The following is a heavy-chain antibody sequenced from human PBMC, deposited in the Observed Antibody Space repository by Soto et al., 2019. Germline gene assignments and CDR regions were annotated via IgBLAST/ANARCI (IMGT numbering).Heavy chain of an antibody. CDR2: IYYSGST. D-gene: IGHD2-2*01. CDR3: ARGGYCSSTSCYGYNWFDP. CDR1: GGSISSYY. V-gene: IGHV4-59*01. J-gene: IGHJ5*02. Sequence: PSETLPLTCTVSGGSISSYYWSWIRQPPGKGLEWIGYIYYSGSTNYNPSLKSRVTISVDTSKNQFSLKLSSVTAADTAVYYCARGGYCSSTSCYGYNWFDPWGQGTLVTVSS.